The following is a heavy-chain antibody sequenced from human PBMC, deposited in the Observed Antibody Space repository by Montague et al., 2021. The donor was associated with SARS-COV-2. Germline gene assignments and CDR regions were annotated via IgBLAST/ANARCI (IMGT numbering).Heavy chain of an antibody. CDR2: LSYDESNK. CDR3: AKSPTASAYYFDS. CDR1: GFTFDDYA. J-gene: IGHJ4*02. D-gene: IGHD2-21*02. V-gene: IGHV3-30*18. Sequence: SLRLSCAASGFTFDDYAMHWVRQAPGKGLEWVALLSYDESNKYYTDSVKGRFTISRDNSKNTLYLQMNSLRPEDTAVYYCAKSPTASAYYFDSWGQGTLVTVSS.